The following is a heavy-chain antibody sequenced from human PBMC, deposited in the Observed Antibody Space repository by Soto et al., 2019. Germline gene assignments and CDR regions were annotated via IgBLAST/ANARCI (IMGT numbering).Heavy chain of an antibody. CDR1: GECISSADFY. D-gene: IGHD3-10*01. V-gene: IGHV4-30-4*01. J-gene: IGHJ6*02. Sequence: TLPLSCTVAGECISSADFYWSWIRPNPGKGLEWIGHIFCRTTSYYNPCLKSRLTISVDASKNHFSLRLTYGIAADTAVDYCSRNLWVEPELYYYGMDVWGQGTTVTVSS. CDR2: IFCRTTS. CDR3: SRNLWVEPELYYYGMDV.